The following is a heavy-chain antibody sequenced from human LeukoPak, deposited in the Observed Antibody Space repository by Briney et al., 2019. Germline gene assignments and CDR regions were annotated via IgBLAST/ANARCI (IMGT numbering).Heavy chain of an antibody. J-gene: IGHJ4*02. Sequence: PSETLSLTCTVSGFSISSYYWSWIRQPPGKGLEWIGYIYYSGSTNYNPSLKSRVTISVDTSKDQFSLKLSFVTAADTAVYYCARDSSGWYGPFDYWGQGTLVTVSP. CDR3: ARDSSGWYGPFDY. V-gene: IGHV4-59*01. CDR1: GFSISSYY. CDR2: IYYSGST. D-gene: IGHD6-19*01.